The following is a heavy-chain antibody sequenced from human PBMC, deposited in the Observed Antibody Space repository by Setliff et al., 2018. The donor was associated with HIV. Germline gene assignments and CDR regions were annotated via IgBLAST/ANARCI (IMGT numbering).Heavy chain of an antibody. CDR3: ARGKGVGGVIITGGLDV. Sequence: ASVKVSCKASGFTFTEYYIHWVRQAPGQGLEWMGWVSPHGGYTSYAKKFQGRVTMTRDTSITTLYMELSSLTSEDTAVYYCARGKGVGGVIITGGLDVWGQGTTVTVSS. D-gene: IGHD3-10*01. CDR2: VSPHGGYT. CDR1: GFTFTEYY. J-gene: IGHJ6*02. V-gene: IGHV1-8*01.